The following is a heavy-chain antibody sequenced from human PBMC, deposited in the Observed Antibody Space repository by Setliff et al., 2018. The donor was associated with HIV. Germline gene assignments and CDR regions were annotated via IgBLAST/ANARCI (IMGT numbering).Heavy chain of an antibody. D-gene: IGHD2-8*01. V-gene: IGHV4-39*01. CDR2: ILYTGST. CDR1: GGSISSSTYY. CDR3: ARRGRDGVLIVFATGFDP. Sequence: SETLSLTCSVSGGSISSSTYYWGWIRQPPGKGLEWIGDILYTGSTYYNPSLKSRVAISIDTSENRFSLRLNSATAADTGVYYCARRGRDGVLIVFATGFDPWGQGTLVTVSS. J-gene: IGHJ5*02.